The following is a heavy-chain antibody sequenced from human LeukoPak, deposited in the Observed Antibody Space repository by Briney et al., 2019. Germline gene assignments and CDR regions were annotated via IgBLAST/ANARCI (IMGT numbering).Heavy chain of an antibody. CDR3: ARGGRIVAPLDY. Sequence: PGGSLRLSCAASGFTFSSYAMHWVRQAPGKGLEYVSAISSNGGSTYYANSVKGRFTISRDNSKNTLYLQMGSLRAEDMAVYYCARGGRIVAPLDYWGQGTLVTVSS. J-gene: IGHJ4*02. CDR1: GFTFSSYA. CDR2: ISSNGGST. D-gene: IGHD5-12*01. V-gene: IGHV3-64*01.